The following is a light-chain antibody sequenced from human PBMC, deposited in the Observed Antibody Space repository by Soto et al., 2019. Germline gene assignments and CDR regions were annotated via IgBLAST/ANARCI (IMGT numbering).Light chain of an antibody. CDR3: NSYTLSRTVV. V-gene: IGLV2-14*01. Sequence: QSALTQPASVSGAPGQSITLSCAGTSSDIGAHNFVSWYQHHPGKAPKLIIYEVTKWPSGVSTRFSGSKAGNTASLTISGPQAEDEVDYYCNSYTLSRTVVFGGGTKLTVL. J-gene: IGLJ2*01. CDR2: EVT. CDR1: SSDIGAHNF.